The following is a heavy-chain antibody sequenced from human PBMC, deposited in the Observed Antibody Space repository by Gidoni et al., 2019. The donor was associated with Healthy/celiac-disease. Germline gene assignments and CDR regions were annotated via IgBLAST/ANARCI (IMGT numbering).Heavy chain of an antibody. V-gene: IGHV2-5*02. Sequence: QITLKESGPTLVKPTQTLTLTCTFSGVSLSTSRVGVGWIRQPPGKALEWLALIYWDDDKRYRPSLKSRPTITKDTTKNQVVLTMTNMDPVDTATYYCAHASLGAPGRGDFDYWGQGTLVTVSS. CDR1: GVSLSTSRVG. CDR2: IYWDDDK. J-gene: IGHJ4*02. D-gene: IGHD6-13*01. CDR3: AHASLGAPGRGDFDY.